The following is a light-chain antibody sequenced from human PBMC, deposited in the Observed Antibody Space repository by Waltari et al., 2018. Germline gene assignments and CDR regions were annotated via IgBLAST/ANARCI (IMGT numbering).Light chain of an antibody. V-gene: IGKV3-11*01. Sequence: EIVLTQSPVILSLSPGETATLSCRASQRVTNYLAWYQQRPGQAPSLLIYHASNRATGIPARFSGSGSGTDFTLTINSLEPEDFAVYYCQQRGTWPPITFGQGTRLEIK. J-gene: IGKJ5*01. CDR2: HAS. CDR1: QRVTNY. CDR3: QQRGTWPPIT.